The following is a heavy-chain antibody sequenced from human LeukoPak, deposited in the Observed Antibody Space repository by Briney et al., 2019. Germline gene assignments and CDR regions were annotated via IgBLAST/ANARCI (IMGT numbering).Heavy chain of an antibody. CDR3: ARDVAGGGFDP. V-gene: IGHV3-21*01. CDR2: ISSSSSYI. CDR1: GFTFSSYA. Sequence: GGSLRLSCAASGFTFSSYAMSWVRQAPGTGLEWVSSISSSSSYIYYADSVKGRFTISRDNAKNSLYLQMNSLRAEDTAVYYCARDVAGGGFDPWGQGTLVTVSS. D-gene: IGHD4-17*01. J-gene: IGHJ5*02.